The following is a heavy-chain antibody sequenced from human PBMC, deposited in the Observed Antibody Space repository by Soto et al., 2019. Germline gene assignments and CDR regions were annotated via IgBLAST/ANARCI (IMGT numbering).Heavy chain of an antibody. D-gene: IGHD6-19*01. CDR1: GFTFSSYS. Sequence: EVQLVESGGGLVKPGGSLRLSCAASGFTFSSYSMNWVRQAPGKGLEWVSSISSSSSYIYYADSVKGRFTISRDNAKNSLYLQMNSLRAEDTAVYYCARWSWLGIEGYYYGMDVCGQGTTVTVSS. CDR2: ISSSSSYI. J-gene: IGHJ6*02. V-gene: IGHV3-21*01. CDR3: ARWSWLGIEGYYYGMDV.